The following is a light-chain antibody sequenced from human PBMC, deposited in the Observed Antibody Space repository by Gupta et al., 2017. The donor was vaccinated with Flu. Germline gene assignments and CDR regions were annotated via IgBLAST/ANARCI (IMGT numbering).Light chain of an antibody. CDR1: QSIRSY. Sequence: QLPQSPSSLSASVGDRVTITCRASQSIRSYLNWYEKKPGKAPKLLIYAASRLQSGVPSRFSGSGSGTEFTLTISSLQPEDSATYYCQQSFSLPWTFGQGTXVEI. V-gene: IGKV1-39*01. J-gene: IGKJ1*01. CDR2: AAS. CDR3: QQSFSLPWT.